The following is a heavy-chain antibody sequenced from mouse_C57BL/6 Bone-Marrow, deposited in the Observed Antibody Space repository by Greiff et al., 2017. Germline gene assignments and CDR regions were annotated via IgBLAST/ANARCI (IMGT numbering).Heavy chain of an antibody. Sequence: EVKVVEPGGGLVKPGGSLKLSCAASGFTFSDYGMHWVRQAPEQGLEWVAYISSGSSTIYYADTVKGRFTISRDDAKNTLFLQMTSLRSEDTAMYYCARNYGFAYWGQGTLVTVSA. V-gene: IGHV5-17*01. CDR1: GFTFSDYG. CDR3: ARNYGFAY. CDR2: ISSGSSTI. J-gene: IGHJ3*01. D-gene: IGHD1-1*01.